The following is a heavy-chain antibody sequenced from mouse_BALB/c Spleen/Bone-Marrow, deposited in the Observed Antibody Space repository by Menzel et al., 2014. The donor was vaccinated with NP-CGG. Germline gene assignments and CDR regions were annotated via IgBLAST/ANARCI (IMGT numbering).Heavy chain of an antibody. D-gene: IGHD1-1*01. J-gene: IGHJ2*01. CDR1: GYTFTSYW. CDR2: IYPSDSYT. V-gene: IGHV1-69*02. CDR3: TRSYGSSYEYYFDY. Sequence: SGAELVRPGASVKLPCKASGYTFTSYWINWVKQRPGQGLEWIGNIYPSDSYTNYNQKFKDKATLTVDKSSSTAYMQLSSPTSEDSAVYYCTRSYGSSYEYYFDYWGQGTTLTVSS.